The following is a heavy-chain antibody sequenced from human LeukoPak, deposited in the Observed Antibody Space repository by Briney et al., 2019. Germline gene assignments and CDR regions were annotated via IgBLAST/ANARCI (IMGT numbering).Heavy chain of an antibody. V-gene: IGHV1-58*02. D-gene: IGHD3-10*01. CDR3: AADLWFGEVYGMDV. J-gene: IGHJ6*02. CDR1: GFTLTSSA. CDR2: IVVGSGNT. Sequence: VASVKVSCKASGFTLTSSAMQWVRQARGQRLEWIGWIVVGSGNTNYAQKFQERVTITRDMSTSTAYMELSSLRSEDTAVYYCAADLWFGEVYGMDVWGQGTTVTVSS.